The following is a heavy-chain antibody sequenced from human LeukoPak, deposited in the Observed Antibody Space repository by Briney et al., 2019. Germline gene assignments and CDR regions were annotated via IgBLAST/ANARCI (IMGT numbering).Heavy chain of an antibody. Sequence: GGTLRLSCAASGFTFSSFAMSWVRQAPGKGLEWVSGIIISGGSTYYADSVKGRFTISRDNSKNTLYLQMNSLRAEDTAVYYCAKTRSGNTWILDYWGQGALVTVSS. CDR1: GFTFSSFA. CDR3: AKTRSGNTWILDY. D-gene: IGHD6-25*01. V-gene: IGHV3-23*01. J-gene: IGHJ4*02. CDR2: IIISGGST.